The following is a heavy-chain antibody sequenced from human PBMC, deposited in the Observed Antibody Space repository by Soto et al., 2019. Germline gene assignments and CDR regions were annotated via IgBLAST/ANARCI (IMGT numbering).Heavy chain of an antibody. Sequence: SETLSLTCAVYGGSFSGYCWTWIRQPPGKGLEWIGEINHSGTINFNPSLKSRLTISLDTSKKHFSLKLSSVTDADTAAYYCARADRTLVTSYSLDVWGQGTTVTVSS. V-gene: IGHV4-34*01. CDR1: GGSFSGYC. CDR2: INHSGTI. J-gene: IGHJ6*02. CDR3: ARADRTLVTSYSLDV. D-gene: IGHD2-21*02.